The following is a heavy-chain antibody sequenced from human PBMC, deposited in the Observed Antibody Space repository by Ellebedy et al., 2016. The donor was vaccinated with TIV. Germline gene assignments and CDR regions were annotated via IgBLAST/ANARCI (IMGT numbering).Heavy chain of an antibody. Sequence: GESLKISCSASGFTFTTYAMHWVRQAPGKGLEYVSAITGDGGSTYYADSVKGRFTISRDNSKNTLYLQMNSLRAEDTAVYYCAKDRRQVTDYWGQGTLVTVSS. J-gene: IGHJ4*02. CDR2: ITGDGGST. CDR1: GFTFTTYA. D-gene: IGHD5-18*01. CDR3: AKDRRQVTDY. V-gene: IGHV3-64*04.